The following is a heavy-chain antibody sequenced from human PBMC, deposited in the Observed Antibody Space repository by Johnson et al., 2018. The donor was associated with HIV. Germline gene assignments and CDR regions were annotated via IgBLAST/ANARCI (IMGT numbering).Heavy chain of an antibody. CDR2: ISYDGSNK. J-gene: IGHJ3*02. CDR1: GFTFSSYA. Sequence: QVQLVESGGGVVQPGRSLRLSCAASGFTFSSYAMHWVRQAPGKGLEWVAVISYDGSNKYYADSVKGRFTISRDNSKNTLYLQMNSLRAEDTAVYYCARGGYYDSKPYDAFDIWGQGTMVTVSS. D-gene: IGHD3-22*01. CDR3: ARGGYYDSKPYDAFDI. V-gene: IGHV3-30-3*01.